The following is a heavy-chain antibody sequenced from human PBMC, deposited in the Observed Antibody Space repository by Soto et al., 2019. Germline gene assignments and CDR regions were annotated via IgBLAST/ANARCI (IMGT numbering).Heavy chain of an antibody. D-gene: IGHD3-10*01. CDR1: GDSVSSNSTA. Sequence: SQTLSLTCAISGDSVSSNSTAWHWIRQSPSRGLEWLGRTYYNSKWYTDYAVSVISRMTINADTSKNHFSLNLNSVTPEDTALYYCAGNYYGSGSYYSSFDYWGQGTLVTVSS. V-gene: IGHV6-1*01. CDR3: AGNYYGSGSYYSSFDY. CDR2: TYYNSKWYT. J-gene: IGHJ4*02.